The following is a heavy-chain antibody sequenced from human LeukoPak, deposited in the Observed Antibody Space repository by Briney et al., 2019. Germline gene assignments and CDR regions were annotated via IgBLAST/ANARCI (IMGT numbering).Heavy chain of an antibody. CDR2: IYTSGST. J-gene: IGHJ4*02. V-gene: IGHV4-4*07. D-gene: IGHD3-22*01. Sequence: KPSETLSLTCTVSGGSISSYYWSWIRQPAGKGLEWIGRIYTSGSTNYNPSLKSRVTMSVDTSKNQFSLKLSSVTAADTAVYYCARETRTYYYDSSGSPLLLLDYWGQGTLVTVSS. CDR1: GGSISSYY. CDR3: ARETRTYYYDSSGSPLLLLDY.